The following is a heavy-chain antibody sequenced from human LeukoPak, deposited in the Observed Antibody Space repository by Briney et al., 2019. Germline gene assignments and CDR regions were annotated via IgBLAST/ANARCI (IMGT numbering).Heavy chain of an antibody. CDR2: INPIFGTA. J-gene: IGHJ4*02. CDR1: GATFSSYA. Sequence: SVKVSCKASGATFSSYAISWVRQAPGQGLEWMGRINPIFGTANYAQKFQGRVTITTDESTSTAYMELSSLRSEDTAVYYCASTGYDSSGYYSYTFDYWGQGTLVTVSS. V-gene: IGHV1-69*05. CDR3: ASTGYDSSGYYSYTFDY. D-gene: IGHD3-22*01.